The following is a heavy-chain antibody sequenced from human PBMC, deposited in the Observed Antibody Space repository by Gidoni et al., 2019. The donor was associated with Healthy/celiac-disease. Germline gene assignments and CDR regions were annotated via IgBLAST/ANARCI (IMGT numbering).Heavy chain of an antibody. CDR3: AKSPPSPDSNSHYVDY. CDR2: SSGSGGST. J-gene: IGHJ4*02. V-gene: IGHV3-23*01. D-gene: IGHD4-4*01. CDR1: GFPFRRYA. Sequence: EVQLLASGGGLVQPVGSLSLSCSSSGFPFRRYAMSWVRQAPGKGLEWVAASSGSGGSTYYEDSVKGRFTISRDNSKNTLYLQMNSLRAEDTAVYYCAKSPPSPDSNSHYVDYWGQGTLVTVSS.